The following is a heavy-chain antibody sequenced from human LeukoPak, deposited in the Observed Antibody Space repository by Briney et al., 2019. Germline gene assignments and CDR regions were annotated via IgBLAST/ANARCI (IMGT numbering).Heavy chain of an antibody. Sequence: SETLSLTCTVSGGSISSGSYFWSWIRQPAGKGLEWIVHIYTSGTTNYNPSLKSRVTISADTSKNQFSLKLSSVTAADTAVYYCARGITIFGVVIQNRFDPWGQGTLVTVSS. CDR2: IYTSGTT. CDR1: GGSISSGSYF. D-gene: IGHD3-3*01. CDR3: ARGITIFGVVIQNRFDP. V-gene: IGHV4-61*09. J-gene: IGHJ5*02.